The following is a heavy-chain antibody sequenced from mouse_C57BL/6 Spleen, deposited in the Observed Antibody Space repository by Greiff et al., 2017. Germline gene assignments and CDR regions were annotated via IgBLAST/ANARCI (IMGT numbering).Heavy chain of an antibody. CDR3: ACWPIYDGNPWFAY. D-gene: IGHD2-1*01. CDR1: GYTFTDYY. J-gene: IGHJ3*01. Sequence: QVQLKEPGAELVRPGASVKLSCKASGYTFTDYYIHWVKPRPGQGLEWIARIYPGSGNTYYNEKFKGKATLTVDKSSSTAYMQLSSLTSVDSSVYSGACWPIYDGNPWFAYWGQGTLVTVSA. V-gene: IGHV1-76*01. CDR2: IYPGSGNT.